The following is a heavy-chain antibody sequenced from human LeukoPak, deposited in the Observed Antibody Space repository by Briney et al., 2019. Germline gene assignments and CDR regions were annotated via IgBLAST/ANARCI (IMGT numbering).Heavy chain of an antibody. CDR1: GGSISSYY. CDR2: IYYSGST. J-gene: IGHJ5*02. V-gene: IGHV4-59*08. D-gene: IGHD3-22*01. Sequence: SETLSLTCTVSGGSISSYYWSWIRQPPGKGLEWIGYIYYSGSTNYNPSLKSRVTISVDTSKNQFSLKLSSVTAADTAVYYCARHQYYDSSGAFDPWGQGTLVTVSS. CDR3: ARHQYYDSSGAFDP.